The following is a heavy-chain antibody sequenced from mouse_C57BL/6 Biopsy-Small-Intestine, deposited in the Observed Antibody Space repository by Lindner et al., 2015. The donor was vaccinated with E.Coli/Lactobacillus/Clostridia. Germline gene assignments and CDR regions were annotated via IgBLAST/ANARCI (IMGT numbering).Heavy chain of an antibody. CDR3: ARDANWFGELSHFDY. CDR2: INPRDDST. V-gene: IGHV1S12*01. J-gene: IGHJ4*01. D-gene: IGHD2-12*01. CDR1: GYTFSNYF. Sequence: SVKVSCKASGYTFSNYFIHWVRQAPGQGLEWMAIINPRDDSTSYSQKFQGRVTMTTDTSTSTVYMELSSLRSDDTAVYYCARDANWFGELSHFDYWGQGTLVTVSS.